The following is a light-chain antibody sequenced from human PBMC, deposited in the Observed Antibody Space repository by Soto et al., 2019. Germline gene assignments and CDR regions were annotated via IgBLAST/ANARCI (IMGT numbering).Light chain of an antibody. CDR3: QSYDRSLSAVV. Sequence: QSVLTQPPSVSGAPGQRVTISCTGSSSNIGAGSDVHWYQQLPGTAPKLLIYGNSNRPSGVPDRFSGSKSGSSASLAITGLQAEDEAHYYCQSYDRSLSAVVLGGGTKLTVL. V-gene: IGLV1-40*01. CDR1: SSNIGAGSD. CDR2: GNS. J-gene: IGLJ2*01.